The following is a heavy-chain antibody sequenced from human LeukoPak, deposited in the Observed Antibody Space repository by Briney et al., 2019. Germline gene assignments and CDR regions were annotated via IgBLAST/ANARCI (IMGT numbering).Heavy chain of an antibody. V-gene: IGHV4-4*02. CDR2: IYHDRTT. J-gene: IGHJ4*02. Sequence: SGTLSLTCTVSGDSITAPKWWSWVRQAPGEGLEWIGEIYHDRTTSFNPSLRSRLTTSVDKSANQFFLNLNSVSATDTAVYYCVGRGQDGGSLLFEYWGRGALVNGSS. D-gene: IGHD3-10*01. CDR3: VGRGQDGGSLLFEY. CDR1: GDSITAPKW.